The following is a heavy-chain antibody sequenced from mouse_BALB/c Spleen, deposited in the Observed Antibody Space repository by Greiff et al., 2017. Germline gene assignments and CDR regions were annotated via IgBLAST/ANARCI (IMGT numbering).Heavy chain of an antibody. D-gene: IGHD2-4*01. CDR1: GFTFSSFG. V-gene: IGHV5-17*02. J-gene: IGHJ2*01. Sequence: DVKLVESGGGLVQPGGSRKLSCAASGFTFSSFGMHWVRQAPEKGLEWVAYISSGSSTIYYADTVKGRFTISRDNPKNTLFLHMTSLRSEDTAMYYCARFPAYDYYFGYWGQGTTLTVSS. CDR2: ISSGSSTI. CDR3: ARFPAYDYYFGY.